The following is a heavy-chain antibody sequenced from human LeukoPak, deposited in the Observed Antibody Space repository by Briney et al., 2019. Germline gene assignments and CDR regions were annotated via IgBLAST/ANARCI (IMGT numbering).Heavy chain of an antibody. D-gene: IGHD6-13*01. Sequence: PGGSLRLSCTTSGFNFRAYWMAWVRQAPGKGLEWVANIKQDGSENYYVDSVKGRFTISRDNAKNSLSLQMNSLRAEDTAVYYYARDPGSTWTTTTFDYWGQGTLVTVSS. CDR1: GFNFRAYW. V-gene: IGHV3-7*01. CDR2: IKQDGSEN. J-gene: IGHJ4*02. CDR3: ARDPGSTWTTTTFDY.